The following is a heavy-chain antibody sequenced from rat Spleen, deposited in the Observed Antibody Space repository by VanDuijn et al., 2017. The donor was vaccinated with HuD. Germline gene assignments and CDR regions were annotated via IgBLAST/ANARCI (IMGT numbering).Heavy chain of an antibody. CDR1: GFTFNSYD. V-gene: IGHV5-25*01. CDR2: ISSGGGGT. D-gene: IGHD1-10*01. CDR3: ARHGLYHTYGWFSY. J-gene: IGHJ3*01. Sequence: EVQLVESGGGLVQPGGSLKLSCVVSGFTFNSYDMAWVRQAPTKGLEWVASISSGGGGTYYADSVEGRFTIPRDNAKSTLYLQMDSLRSDDTASYYCARHGLYHTYGWFSYWGQCTLVTVSS.